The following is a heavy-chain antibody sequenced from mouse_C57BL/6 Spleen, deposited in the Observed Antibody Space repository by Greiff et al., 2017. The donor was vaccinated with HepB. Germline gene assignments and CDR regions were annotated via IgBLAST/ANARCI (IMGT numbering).Heavy chain of an antibody. Sequence: QVQLQQSGPELVKPGASVKISCKASGYAFSSSWMNWVKQRPGKGLEWIGRIYPGDGDTNYNGKFKGKATLTADKSSSTAYMQLSSLTSEDSAVYFCARDYGSYVSYFDYWGQGTTLTVSS. CDR2: IYPGDGDT. V-gene: IGHV1-82*01. CDR1: GYAFSSSW. CDR3: ARDYGSYVSYFDY. J-gene: IGHJ2*01. D-gene: IGHD1-1*01.